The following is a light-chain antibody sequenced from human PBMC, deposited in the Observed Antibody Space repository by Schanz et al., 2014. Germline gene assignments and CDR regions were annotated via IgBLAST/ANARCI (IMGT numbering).Light chain of an antibody. V-gene: IGLV1-40*01. CDR1: SSNIGAGYD. CDR2: TNI. Sequence: QSVLTQPPSVSGAPGQRVTISCTGSSSNIGAGYDVHWYQQPPGAAPKLLMFTNIHRPAGVPDRFSGSKSGTSASLAISGLRSEDEADYYCAVWDDSLSAWVFGGGTKLTVL. CDR3: AVWDDSLSAWV. J-gene: IGLJ3*02.